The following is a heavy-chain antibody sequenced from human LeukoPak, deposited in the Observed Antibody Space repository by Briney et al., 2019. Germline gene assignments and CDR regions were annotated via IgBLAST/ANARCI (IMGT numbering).Heavy chain of an antibody. V-gene: IGHV1-2*02. CDR2: INPNSGGP. CDR1: GYTFTGYY. J-gene: IGHJ4*02. Sequence: ASVKVSCKASGYTFTGYYMHWVRQAPGQGREWMGWINPNSGGPNYAQKFQGRVSMTRDTSISTAYMELYSLRSDDTAVYYCARDDLLRGTYFWGQGTLVTVSS. D-gene: IGHD1-26*01. CDR3: ARDDLLRGTYF.